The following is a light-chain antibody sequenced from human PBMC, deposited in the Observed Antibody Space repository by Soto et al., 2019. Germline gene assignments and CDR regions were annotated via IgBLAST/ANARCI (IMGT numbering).Light chain of an antibody. CDR2: DVS. V-gene: IGLV2-14*01. Sequence: QSALTQPASVSGSPGQSITISCTGTSSDVGGYNYVSWYQQYPGKAPKLMIYDVSNRPSGVSNRFSGSKSGNTASLTISGLQAEDEADYYCSSYTTYTTPVFGTGTKLTVL. CDR3: SSYTTYTTPV. J-gene: IGLJ1*01. CDR1: SSDVGGYNY.